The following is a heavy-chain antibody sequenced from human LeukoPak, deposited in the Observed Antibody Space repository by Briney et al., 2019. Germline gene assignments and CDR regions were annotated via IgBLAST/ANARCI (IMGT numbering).Heavy chain of an antibody. CDR3: AKDWYDSSGPILKV. Sequence: GGSLRLSCAASGFTFSSYGMHWVRQAPGKGLEWVAFIRYDGSNKYYADSVTGRFTISRDNSKNTLYLQMNGLRAEDTAVYYCAKDWYDSSGPILKVWGQGTMVTVSS. D-gene: IGHD3-22*01. CDR2: IRYDGSNK. J-gene: IGHJ3*01. CDR1: GFTFSSYG. V-gene: IGHV3-30*02.